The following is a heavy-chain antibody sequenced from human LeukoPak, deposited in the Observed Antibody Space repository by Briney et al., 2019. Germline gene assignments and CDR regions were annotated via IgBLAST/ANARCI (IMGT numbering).Heavy chain of an antibody. CDR3: ARGGVVVPAVYYYMDV. V-gene: IGHV3-21*01. Sequence: GGSLRLSCAASGFSFSSYNLNWVRQAPGKGLEWVSSLSTSSSYIYYADSVKGRFTISRDNAKNSLYLQMNSLRAEDTAVYYCARGGVVVPAVYYYMDVWGKGTTVTISS. CDR2: LSTSSSYI. J-gene: IGHJ6*03. CDR1: GFSFSSYN. D-gene: IGHD2-2*01.